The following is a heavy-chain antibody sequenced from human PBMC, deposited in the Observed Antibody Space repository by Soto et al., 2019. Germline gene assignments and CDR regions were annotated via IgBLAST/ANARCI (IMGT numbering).Heavy chain of an antibody. CDR1: GFTFSSYS. CDR3: ARAFAGSSSSDY. D-gene: IGHD6-6*01. Sequence: PGGSLRLSCAASGFTFSSYSMIWVRQAPGGGLEWLSFISSRSSVIYYAASVQGRFTISRDNAKNSLYLQMNSLTAEDTAVYYCARAFAGSSSSDYWGQGTLVTVSS. CDR2: ISSRSSVI. V-gene: IGHV3-21*01. J-gene: IGHJ4*02.